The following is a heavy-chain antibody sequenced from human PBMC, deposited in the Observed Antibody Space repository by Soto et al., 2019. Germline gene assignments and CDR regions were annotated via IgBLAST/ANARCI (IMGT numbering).Heavy chain of an antibody. Sequence: EVQLVESGGGLVQPGGSLRLSCAASGFTVSSKYMSWVRQATGKGLEWVSLIQSGGYTYYADSVKGRFTISRDSSENTLFLQMNSLRVEDTAMYYCTRDDVYWSGGGGYGVPMDVWGTGTTVTVSA. J-gene: IGHJ6*04. CDR1: GFTVSSKY. CDR2: IQSGGYT. D-gene: IGHD2-21*01. CDR3: TRDDVYWSGGGGYGVPMDV. V-gene: IGHV3-66*01.